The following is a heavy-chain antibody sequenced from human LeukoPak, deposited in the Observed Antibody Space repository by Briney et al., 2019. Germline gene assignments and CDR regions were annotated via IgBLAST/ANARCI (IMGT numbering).Heavy chain of an antibody. CDR3: ARGFPYSSSWYSDNWFDP. CDR2: IYYRGTT. J-gene: IGHJ5*02. Sequence: PSETLSLTCTVSGGSISSAGYYWGWVRQPPGRGLEWIGTIYYRGTTYYNPSLKSRVTISVDTSKNQFSLKLSSVTAADTAVYYCARGFPYSSSWYSDNWFDPWGRGTLVTVSS. V-gene: IGHV4-39*07. D-gene: IGHD6-13*01. CDR1: GGSISSAGYY.